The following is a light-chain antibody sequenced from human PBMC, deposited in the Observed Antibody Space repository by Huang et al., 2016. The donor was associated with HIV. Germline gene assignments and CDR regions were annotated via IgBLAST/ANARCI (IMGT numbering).Light chain of an antibody. CDR2: CAS. V-gene: IGKV3D-15*01. J-gene: IGKJ1*01. CDR3: QQYHNWPRT. CDR1: QSINNN. Sequence: EIVMTQSPVTLSVSPGESATLSCRASQSINNNLAWYQQRPGQAPRLLIYCASTRATGIPARFTGNRSGTEFTLTITSLQSEDFASYFCQQYHNWPRTFGQGTKVEIK.